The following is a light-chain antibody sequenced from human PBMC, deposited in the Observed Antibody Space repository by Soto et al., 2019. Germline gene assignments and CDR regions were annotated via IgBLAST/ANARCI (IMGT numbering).Light chain of an antibody. CDR2: GAS. Sequence: EIVLTQSPGTLSLSPGERATLSCRASQSIRSNYLAWYQQKLGQAPRLLIYGASTRATDIPDRFSGSGSGTDFTLAISRLEPEDFAVYYCQQYGRSPWTFGQGTKVDIK. J-gene: IGKJ1*01. CDR3: QQYGRSPWT. CDR1: QSIRSNY. V-gene: IGKV3-20*01.